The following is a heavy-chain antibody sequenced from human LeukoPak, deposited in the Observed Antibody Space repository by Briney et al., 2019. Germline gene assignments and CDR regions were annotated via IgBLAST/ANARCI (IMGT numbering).Heavy chain of an antibody. CDR2: INHSGST. CDR1: GGSFSGYY. J-gene: IGHJ6*02. V-gene: IGHV4-34*01. D-gene: IGHD3-10*01. Sequence: SETLSLTCAVYGGSFSGYYWSWIRQPPGKGLEWIGEINHSGSTNYNPFLKSRVTISVDTSKNQFSLKLSSVTAADTAVYYCASLYGSGSYYYYYGMDVWGQGTTVTVSS. CDR3: ASLYGSGSYYYYYGMDV.